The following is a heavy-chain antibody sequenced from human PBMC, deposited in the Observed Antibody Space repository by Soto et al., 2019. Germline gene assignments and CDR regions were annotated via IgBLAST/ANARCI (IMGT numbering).Heavy chain of an antibody. V-gene: IGHV1-18*01. CDR3: PRDRSTMIVVVITDFDY. J-gene: IGHJ4*02. CDR1: GYTFTSYG. Sequence: GASVKVSCKXSGYTFTSYGISWVRQAPGQGLEWMGWISAYNGNTNYAQKLQGRVTMTTDTSTSTAYMELRSLRSDDTAVYYCPRDRSTMIVVVITDFDYWGQGTLVTVSS. CDR2: ISAYNGNT. D-gene: IGHD3-22*01.